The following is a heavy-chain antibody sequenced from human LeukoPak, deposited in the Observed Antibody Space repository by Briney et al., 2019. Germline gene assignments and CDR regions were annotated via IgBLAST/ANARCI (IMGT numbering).Heavy chain of an antibody. D-gene: IGHD4-11*01. CDR1: GYTFTAYY. V-gene: IGHV1-2*02. CDR3: ARDLTRLDVDDY. Sequence: ASAKVSCKASGYTFTAYYIHWVRQAPGQGLEWMAWINPNSGDTNYAQKFLGRVTVTSDTSISTAYMELSRLTSDDTAVYYCARDLTRLDVDDYWGQGTLVTVSS. CDR2: INPNSGDT. J-gene: IGHJ4*02.